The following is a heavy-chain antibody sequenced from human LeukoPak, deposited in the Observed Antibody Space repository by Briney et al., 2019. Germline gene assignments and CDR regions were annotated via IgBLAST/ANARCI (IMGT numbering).Heavy chain of an antibody. CDR2: IYYSGST. D-gene: IGHD6-19*01. CDR3: ARDGYSSGWYFIGHFDL. CDR1: GGSISSSSYY. V-gene: IGHV4-39*07. Sequence: SETLSLTCTVSGGSISSSSYYWGWIRQPPGKGLEWIGSIYYSGSTYYNPSLKSRVAISVDTSKNQFSLKLSSVTAADTAVYYCARDGYSSGWYFIGHFDLWGRGTLVTVSS. J-gene: IGHJ2*01.